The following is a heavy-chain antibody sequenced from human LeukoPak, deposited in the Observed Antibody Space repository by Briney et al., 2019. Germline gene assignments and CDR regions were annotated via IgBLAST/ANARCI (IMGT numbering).Heavy chain of an antibody. D-gene: IGHD1-26*01. CDR1: GGTFSSYA. J-gene: IGHJ4*02. CDR3: ARYSGGYDYYFDY. CDR2: IIPILGIA. V-gene: IGHV1-69*04. Sequence: SVKVSCKASGGTFSSYAISWVRQAPGQGLEWMGRIIPILGIANYAQKFQGRVTITADKSTSTAYMELSSLRSEDTAVYYCARYSGGYDYYFDYWGQGTLVTVSS.